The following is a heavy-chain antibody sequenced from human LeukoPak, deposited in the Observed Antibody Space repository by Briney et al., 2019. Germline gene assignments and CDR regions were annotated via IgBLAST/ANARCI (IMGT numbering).Heavy chain of an antibody. Sequence: SDTLSLLCTVFGDSVTGYYLNWVRQPPGKGLEWIGHIYKIGTTNYNPSLKSRLTISADTSKNQFSLKLRSVTAADTAVYYCVIGVGWQPDYWGQGALVTVSS. CDR3: VIGVGWQPDY. V-gene: IGHV4-59*02. J-gene: IGHJ4*02. D-gene: IGHD2-15*01. CDR1: GDSVTGYY. CDR2: IYKIGTT.